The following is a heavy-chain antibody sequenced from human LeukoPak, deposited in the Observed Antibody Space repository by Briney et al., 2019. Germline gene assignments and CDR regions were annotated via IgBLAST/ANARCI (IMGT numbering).Heavy chain of an antibody. Sequence: LGESLKISCKGSGYSFTSYWIGWVRQMPGKGLEWMGIIYPGDSDTRYSPSFQGQVTISADKSISTAYLQWSSLKASDTAMYYCTRRGNSGKKAGNYYYGMDVWGKGTTVTVSS. CDR2: IYPGDSDT. CDR1: GYSFTSYW. V-gene: IGHV5-51*01. CDR3: TRRGNSGKKAGNYYYGMDV. D-gene: IGHD1-14*01. J-gene: IGHJ6*04.